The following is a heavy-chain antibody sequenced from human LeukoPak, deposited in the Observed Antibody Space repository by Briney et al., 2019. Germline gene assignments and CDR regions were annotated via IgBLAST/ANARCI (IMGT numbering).Heavy chain of an antibody. J-gene: IGHJ6*02. CDR2: IIPIFGTA. CDR3: ARDRICSGGSCYSYYYYYGMDV. D-gene: IGHD2-15*01. Sequence: GASVKVSCKASGYTFTSYDINWVRQAPGQGLEWMGGIIPIFGTANYAQKFQGRVTITADESTSTAYMELSSLRSEDTAVYYCARDRICSGGSCYSYYYYYGMDVWGRGTTVTVSS. V-gene: IGHV1-69*13. CDR1: GYTFTSYD.